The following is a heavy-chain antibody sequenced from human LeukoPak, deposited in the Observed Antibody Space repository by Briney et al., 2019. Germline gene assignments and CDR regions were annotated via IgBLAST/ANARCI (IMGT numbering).Heavy chain of an antibody. V-gene: IGHV1-24*01. J-gene: IGHJ4*02. D-gene: IGHD3-22*01. Sequence: ASVNVSCKVSGYTLTELSMHWVRQPPGKGLEWMGGFDPEDGETIYAQKFQGRVTMTEDTSTDTAYMELSSLRSEDTAVYYCATARQYYYDSSGHPYFDYWGQGTLVTVSS. CDR1: GYTLTELS. CDR3: ATARQYYYDSSGHPYFDY. CDR2: FDPEDGET.